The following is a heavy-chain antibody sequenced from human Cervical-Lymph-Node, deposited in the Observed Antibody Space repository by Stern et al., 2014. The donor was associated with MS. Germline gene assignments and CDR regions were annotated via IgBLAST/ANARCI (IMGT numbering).Heavy chain of an antibody. Sequence: VQLVQSGAEVEKPGESLTISCKGFGYSFNIYWIAWVRQRPGKGLEWMGIIYPDDSDTGYSPSFQGQVTFSVDKSISTAYLQWSSLKPSDTATYFCARRGMDVWGQGTSVTVSS. CDR3: ARRGMDV. CDR2: IYPDDSDT. J-gene: IGHJ6*02. CDR1: GYSFNIYW. V-gene: IGHV5-51*01.